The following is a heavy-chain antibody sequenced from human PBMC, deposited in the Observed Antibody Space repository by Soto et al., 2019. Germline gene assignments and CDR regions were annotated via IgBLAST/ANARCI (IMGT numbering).Heavy chain of an antibody. CDR1: GGTFNNYP. J-gene: IGHJ4*02. CDR3: ARARDTAMVY. Sequence: SVKVSCKASGGTFNNYPITWVRQAPGEGLEWMGGVIPIFGTANYAQKFQGRVTITADESTSTAYMELSSLRSEDTAVYYCARARDTAMVYWGQGTLVTVSS. CDR2: VIPIFGTA. V-gene: IGHV1-69*13. D-gene: IGHD5-18*01.